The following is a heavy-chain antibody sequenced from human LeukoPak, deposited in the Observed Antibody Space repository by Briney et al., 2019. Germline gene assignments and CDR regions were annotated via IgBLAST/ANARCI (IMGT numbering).Heavy chain of an antibody. CDR2: ISYDGSNK. V-gene: IGHV3-30*18. J-gene: IGHJ4*02. Sequence: GGSLRLSCAASGFTFSSYGMHWVRQAPGKGLEWVAVISYDGSNKYYADSVKGRFTISRDNSKNTLYLQMNSLRAEDTAVYYCAKDTVLLCFGDPNSYFDYWGQGTLVTVSS. CDR1: GFTFSSYG. D-gene: IGHD3-10*01. CDR3: AKDTVLLCFGDPNSYFDY.